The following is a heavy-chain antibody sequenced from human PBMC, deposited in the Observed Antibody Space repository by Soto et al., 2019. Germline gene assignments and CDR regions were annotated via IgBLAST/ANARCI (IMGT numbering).Heavy chain of an antibody. CDR1: DGSISRSAFY. V-gene: IGHV4-39*07. Sequence: PSETLSLTCTVSDGSISRSAFYWGWIRQPPGKGLEWIGSVHYTGSTYYNPSLKSRVTISVDTSKNQFSLKVSSVTAADTAVYYCARESRDDFWSGYYGFDYWGQGTLVTVSS. J-gene: IGHJ4*02. CDR2: VHYTGST. D-gene: IGHD3-3*01. CDR3: ARESRDDFWSGYYGFDY.